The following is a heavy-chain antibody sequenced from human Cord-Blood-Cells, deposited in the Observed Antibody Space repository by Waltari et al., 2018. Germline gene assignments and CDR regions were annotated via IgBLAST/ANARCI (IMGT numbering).Heavy chain of an antibody. CDR1: GYTFTSYD. D-gene: IGHD5-18*01. CDR2: MNPNSGNT. Sequence: QVQLVQSGAEVKKPGASVKVSCKASGYTFTSYDINWVRQATGQVLEWMGWMNPNSGNTGYAQKFQCRVTITRNTSIRTAYMELSSLRSEDTAVYYCARGLGYSYGPRNAFDIWGQGTMVTVSS. CDR3: ARGLGYSYGPRNAFDI. V-gene: IGHV1-8*03. J-gene: IGHJ3*02.